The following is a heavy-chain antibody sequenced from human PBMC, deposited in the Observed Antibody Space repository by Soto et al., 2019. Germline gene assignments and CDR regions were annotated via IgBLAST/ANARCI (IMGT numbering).Heavy chain of an antibody. V-gene: IGHV4-31*03. D-gene: IGHD5-12*01. CDR2: IYYSGST. CDR3: ARVYHGGYSDY. Sequence: SETLSLTCTVSGGSISSGGYYWSWIRQHPGKGLEWIGYIYYSGSTYYNPSLKSRVTISVDTSKNQFSLKLSSVTAADTAVYYCARVYHGGYSDYWGQGTMVTVYS. CDR1: GGSISSGGYY. J-gene: IGHJ4*02.